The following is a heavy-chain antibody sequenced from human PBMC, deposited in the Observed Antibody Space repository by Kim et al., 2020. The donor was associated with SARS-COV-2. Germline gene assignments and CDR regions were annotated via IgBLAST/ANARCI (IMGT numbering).Heavy chain of an antibody. CDR1: GFTFSSYE. CDR2: IIRSGTTI. D-gene: IGHD4-4*01. J-gene: IGHJ4*02. Sequence: GGSLRLSCAASGFTFSSYEMNWVRQAPGKGLEWVSYIIRSGTTIYYADSVRGRFTISRDNDKNSLYLQMNSLRAEDTAVYYCARGPNYSPFDYWGQGTLVTVSS. CDR3: ARGPNYSPFDY. V-gene: IGHV3-48*03.